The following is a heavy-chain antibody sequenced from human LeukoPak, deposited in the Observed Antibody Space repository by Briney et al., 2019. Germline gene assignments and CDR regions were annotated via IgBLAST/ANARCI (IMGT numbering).Heavy chain of an antibody. Sequence: GGSLRLSCAASGFTFSSYSMNWVRQAPGKGLEWVSSISSSSSYIYYADSVKGRFTISRDNAKNSLYLQMNSLRAEDTAVYYCARSRGVGRGRTYYYDSSGYYYVDYWGQGTLVTVSS. CDR3: ARSRGVGRGRTYYYDSSGYYYVDY. CDR1: GFTFSSYS. D-gene: IGHD3-22*01. V-gene: IGHV3-21*01. CDR2: ISSSSSYI. J-gene: IGHJ4*02.